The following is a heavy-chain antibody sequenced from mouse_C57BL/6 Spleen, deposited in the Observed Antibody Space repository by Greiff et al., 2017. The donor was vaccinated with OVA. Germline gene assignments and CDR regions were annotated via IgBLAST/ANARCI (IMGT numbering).Heavy chain of an antibody. J-gene: IGHJ1*03. CDR2: IYPGGGYT. V-gene: IGHV1-63*01. CDR1: GYTFTNYW. D-gene: IGHD1-1*01. Sequence: QVQLQQSGAELVRPGTSVKMSCKASGYTFTNYWIGWAKQRPGHGLEWIGDIYPGGGYTNYNEKFKGKATLTADKSSSTAYMQFSSLTSEDSAIYYCAREGYYYGSSYGYFDVWGTGTTVTVSS. CDR3: AREGYYYGSSYGYFDV.